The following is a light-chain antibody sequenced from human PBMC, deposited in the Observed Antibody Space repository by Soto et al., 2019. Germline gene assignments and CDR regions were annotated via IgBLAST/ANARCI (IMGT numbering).Light chain of an antibody. CDR3: TSYTTSSTWV. J-gene: IGLJ3*02. CDR2: QVS. V-gene: IGLV2-14*01. CDR1: GSDVGRYNY. Sequence: QSVLTQPASVCGSPGQSITISCTGTGSDVGRYNYVSWYQQYPGKVPKLMIYQVSNRPSGVPIRFSGSKSGDTASLTISGLQAEDEADYYCTSYTTSSTWVFGGGTKLTVL.